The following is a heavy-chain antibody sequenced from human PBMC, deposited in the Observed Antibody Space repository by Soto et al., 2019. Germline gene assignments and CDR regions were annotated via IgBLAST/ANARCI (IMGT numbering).Heavy chain of an antibody. D-gene: IGHD4-17*01. J-gene: IGHJ6*02. CDR3: ARDRATTVTTSWYYGMDV. Sequence: SETLSLTCTVSGGSIISGGYYWSWIRQHPGKGLEWIGYIYYSGSTYYNPSLKSRVTISVDTSKNQFSLKLSSVTAADTAVYYCARDRATTVTTSWYYGMDVWGQGTTVTVSS. V-gene: IGHV4-31*03. CDR2: IYYSGST. CDR1: GGSIISGGYY.